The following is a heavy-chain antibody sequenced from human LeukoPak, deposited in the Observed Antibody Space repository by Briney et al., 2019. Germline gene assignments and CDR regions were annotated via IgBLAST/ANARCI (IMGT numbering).Heavy chain of an antibody. CDR2: IYYSGST. V-gene: IGHV4-59*01. Sequence: SETLSLTCTVSGGSISSYYWSWIRQPPGKGLEWIGYIYYSGSTNYNPSLKSRVTISVVTSKNQFSLKLSSVTAADTAVYYCARTGYWYFDLWGRGTLVTVSS. CDR1: GGSISSYY. CDR3: ARTGYWYFDL. J-gene: IGHJ2*01. D-gene: IGHD1-1*01.